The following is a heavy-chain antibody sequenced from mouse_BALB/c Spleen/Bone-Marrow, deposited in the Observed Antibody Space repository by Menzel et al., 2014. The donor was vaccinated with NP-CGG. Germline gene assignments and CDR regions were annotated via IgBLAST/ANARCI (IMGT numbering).Heavy chain of an antibody. J-gene: IGHJ3*01. CDR1: GYTFTSYS. V-gene: IGHV1-12*01. Sequence: VQLQQSGAELVKPGASVKMSCKASGYTFTSYSMHWVKQTPGQGLEWIGTFYPGNGDTSYNQKLKGKATLTADTFSSTAYMQLSSLTSEDSAVYYCARGWLITYWGQGTLVTVSA. D-gene: IGHD1-1*02. CDR3: ARGWLITY. CDR2: FYPGNGDT.